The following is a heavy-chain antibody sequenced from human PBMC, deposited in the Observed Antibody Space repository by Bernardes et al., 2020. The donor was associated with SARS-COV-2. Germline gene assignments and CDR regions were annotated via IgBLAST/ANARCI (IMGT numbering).Heavy chain of an antibody. CDR3: ARGFSYDYSLAYFDY. CDR1: GGSISSGGYY. J-gene: IGHJ4*02. D-gene: IGHD4-4*01. V-gene: IGHV4-31*03. CDR2: IFYTGTT. Sequence: SETLSLTCTVSGGSISSGGYYWTWIRQVPGKGLDWIGYIFYTGTTNYHQSFKSRVSISVDTAKNQFSLKVTSVTAADTAVYYCARGFSYDYSLAYFDYWGQGTLVTVSS.